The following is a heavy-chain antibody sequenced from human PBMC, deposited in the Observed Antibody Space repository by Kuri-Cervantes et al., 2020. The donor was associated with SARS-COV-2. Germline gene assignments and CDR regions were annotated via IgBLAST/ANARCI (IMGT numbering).Heavy chain of an antibody. CDR2: ISAYNGYT. CDR1: GYIFTSYG. J-gene: IGHJ6*02. V-gene: IGHV1-18*01. Sequence: ASVKVSCKASGYIFTSYGISWVRQAPGQGLEWMGWISAYNGYTNYAQKLQGRVNMTTDTSTSTAYMELRSLRSDDTAVYYCARMITSGGSWYYYYGMDVWGQGTTVTVSS. CDR3: ARMITSGGSWYYYYGMDV. D-gene: IGHD2-15*01.